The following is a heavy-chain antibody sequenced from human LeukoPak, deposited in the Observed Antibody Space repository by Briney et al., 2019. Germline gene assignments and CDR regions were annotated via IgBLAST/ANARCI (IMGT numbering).Heavy chain of an antibody. D-gene: IGHD3-22*01. V-gene: IGHV3-23*01. Sequence: GGSLRLSCAASGFSFSSYAMSWVRQAPGKGLEWVSGISGSGDNTYYADSVKGRFTISRDNSKNTLYLQMNSLRAEDTAVYYCAKGDSSYPDYWGQGTLVTVSS. CDR1: GFSFSSYA. CDR3: AKGDSSYPDY. CDR2: ISGSGDNT. J-gene: IGHJ4*02.